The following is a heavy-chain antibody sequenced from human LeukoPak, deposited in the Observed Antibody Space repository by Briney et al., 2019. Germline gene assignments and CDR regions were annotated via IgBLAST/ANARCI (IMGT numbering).Heavy chain of an antibody. Sequence: GGSLRLSCAASGFTFSSYAMSWVRQAPGKGLEWVSAISGSGGSTYYADSVKGRFTISRDNSKNTLYLQMNSLRAEDTAVYYCAKKGYGSGSYYNVYFDYWGQGTLVTVSS. CDR3: AKKGYGSGSYYNVYFDY. D-gene: IGHD3-10*01. V-gene: IGHV3-23*01. CDR1: GFTFSSYA. J-gene: IGHJ4*02. CDR2: ISGSGGST.